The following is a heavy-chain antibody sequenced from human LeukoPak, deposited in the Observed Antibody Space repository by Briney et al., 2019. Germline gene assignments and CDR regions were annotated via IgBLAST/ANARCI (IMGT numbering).Heavy chain of an antibody. CDR2: IKQDGSEK. CDR1: GFTFSNYW. J-gene: IGHJ6*03. Sequence: GGSLRLSCAASGFTFSNYWMSWVRQAPGKGLEWVANIKQDGSEKYYVDSVKGRFTISRDNAKNSLYLQMNSLRAEDTAVYYCASVSSSWYLYYYYYYMDVWGKGTTVTVSS. V-gene: IGHV3-7*01. CDR3: ASVSSSWYLYYYYYYMDV. D-gene: IGHD6-13*01.